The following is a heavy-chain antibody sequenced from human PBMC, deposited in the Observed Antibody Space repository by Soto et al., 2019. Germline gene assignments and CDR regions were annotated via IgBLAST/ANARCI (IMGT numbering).Heavy chain of an antibody. Sequence: PSETLSLTCTVSGGSISSYYWSWIRQPPGKGLEWIGYIYYSGSTNYNPSLKSRVTISVDTSKNQFSLKLSSVTAADTAVYYCARLYSYGYFPWFDPWGQGTLVTVYS. J-gene: IGHJ5*02. CDR2: IYYSGST. D-gene: IGHD5-18*01. V-gene: IGHV4-59*08. CDR1: GGSISSYY. CDR3: ARLYSYGYFPWFDP.